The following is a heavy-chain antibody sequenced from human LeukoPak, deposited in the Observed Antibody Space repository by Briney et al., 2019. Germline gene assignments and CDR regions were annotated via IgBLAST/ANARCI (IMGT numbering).Heavy chain of an antibody. CDR1: GFTFSSYW. Sequence: GGSLRLSCAASGFTFSSYWMSWVRQAPGKGLEWVANIKQDGSEKYYVDSVKGRFTISGDNAKNSLYLQMNSLRAEDTAVYYCASDREYYYGSGSFDYWGQGTLVTVSS. CDR3: ASDREYYYGSGSFDY. D-gene: IGHD3-10*01. J-gene: IGHJ4*02. CDR2: IKQDGSEK. V-gene: IGHV3-7*04.